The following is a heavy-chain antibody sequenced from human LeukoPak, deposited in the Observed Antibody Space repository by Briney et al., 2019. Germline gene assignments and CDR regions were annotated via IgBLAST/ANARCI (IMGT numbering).Heavy chain of an antibody. CDR2: IIPILGIA. D-gene: IGHD3-10*01. J-gene: IGHJ4*02. CDR3: ARAEFGEAGLLWFRESPLDY. Sequence: ASVKVSCKASGGTFSSYAISWVRQAPGQGLEWMGRIIPILGIANYAQKFQGRVTITADKSTSTAHMELSSLRSEDTAVYYCARAEFGEAGLLWFRESPLDYWGQGTLVTVSS. CDR1: GGTFSSYA. V-gene: IGHV1-69*04.